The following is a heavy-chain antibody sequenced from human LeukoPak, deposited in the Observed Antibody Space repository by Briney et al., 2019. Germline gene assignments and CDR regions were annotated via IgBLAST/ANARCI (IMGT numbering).Heavy chain of an antibody. Sequence: PGGSLRLSCAASGFTFSSYWMHWVRQAPGKGLVWVSRISGDGSSTTYAESVKGRFTISRDNAKNTLYLQMNSLRAEDTAVYYCAREIPFDYWGQGTLVTVSS. CDR1: GFTFSSYW. J-gene: IGHJ4*02. CDR2: ISGDGSST. V-gene: IGHV3-74*01. CDR3: AREIPFDY. D-gene: IGHD2-21*01.